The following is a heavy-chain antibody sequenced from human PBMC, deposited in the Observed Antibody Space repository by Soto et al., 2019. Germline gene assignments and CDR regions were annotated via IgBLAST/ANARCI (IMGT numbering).Heavy chain of an antibody. V-gene: IGHV3-9*01. D-gene: IGHD3-22*01. J-gene: IGHJ4*02. CDR1: GFTFDDYA. Sequence: LSLSCAASGFTFDDYAMHWVRQAPVNGLEWVSGISWNSGSIGYADSVKGRFTISRDNAKNSLYLQMNSLRAEDTALYYCAKDWAAVVVPAFDYWGQGTLVTVSS. CDR2: ISWNSGSI. CDR3: AKDWAAVVVPAFDY.